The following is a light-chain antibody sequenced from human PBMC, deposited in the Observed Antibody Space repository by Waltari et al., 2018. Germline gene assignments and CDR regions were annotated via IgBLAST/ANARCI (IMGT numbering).Light chain of an antibody. J-gene: IGLJ1*01. CDR1: RSNIGSNA. CDR2: TNN. CDR3: AAWDDSLSRFV. V-gene: IGLV1-44*01. Sequence: QSVLTQPPSASGTPGQRVTISCSGSRSNIGSNAVNWYQQVPGTASKLLIYTNNQRPSGFPYRFSGSKSGTSASLTISWLQSEDEAGYYCAAWDDSLSRFVFGTGTKVTVL.